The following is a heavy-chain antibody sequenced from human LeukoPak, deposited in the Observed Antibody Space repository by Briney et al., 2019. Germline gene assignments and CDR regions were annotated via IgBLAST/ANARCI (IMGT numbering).Heavy chain of an antibody. V-gene: IGHV3-15*01. CDR3: TGPPD. J-gene: IGHJ4*02. Sequence: GGSLRLSCAASGLSLSDAWMSWVRQAPGKGLEGVGRIKGKTAGGTTDYAASVKGRFTIARDDSKNTLYLQMNSLKTEDTAVYYCTGPPDWGQGTLVTVSS. CDR1: GLSLSDAW. CDR2: IKGKTAGGTT.